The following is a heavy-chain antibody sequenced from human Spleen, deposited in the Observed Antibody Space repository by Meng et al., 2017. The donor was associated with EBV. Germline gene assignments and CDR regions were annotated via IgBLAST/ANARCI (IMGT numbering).Heavy chain of an antibody. J-gene: IGHJ5*02. V-gene: IGHV4-39*01. CDR3: ARPFPSWQSPRLDPFGA. Sequence: LLESSPGQVKPPQPLSISCTVSGDSFSSVYYGGWIRQPPGRGLEWIGSVHYTGSTYYRPSRKSRVTVSVDTSKNQFSLRLTSVTAADTAVYYCARPFPSWQSPRLDPFGAWGQGTLVTVSS. D-gene: IGHD6-19*01. CDR1: GDSFSSVYY. CDR2: VHYTGST.